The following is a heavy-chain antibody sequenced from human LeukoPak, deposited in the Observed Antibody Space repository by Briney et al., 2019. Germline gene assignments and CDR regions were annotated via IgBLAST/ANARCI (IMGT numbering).Heavy chain of an antibody. CDR3: AHFKGGSFDF. CDR2: IHYSGST. Sequence: SETLSLTCAVSGASISSYDWSWIRRPPGKGLEWIGYIHYSGSTNYNPSLKSRVTISVDTSKNQFSLKLTSVTAADTAVYYCAHFKGGSFDFWGQGTMVTVPS. D-gene: IGHD1-26*01. V-gene: IGHV4-59*08. J-gene: IGHJ3*01. CDR1: GASISSYD.